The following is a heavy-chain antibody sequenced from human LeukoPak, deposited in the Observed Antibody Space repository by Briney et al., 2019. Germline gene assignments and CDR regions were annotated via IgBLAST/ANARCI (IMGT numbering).Heavy chain of an antibody. J-gene: IGHJ4*02. V-gene: IGHV4-39*01. CDR3: ARHSGYSIDY. CDR2: IFYTGNT. D-gene: IGHD3-22*01. CDR1: GGSISSSTYY. Sequence: SETLSLTCTVSGGSISSSTYYWGWIRQPPGKGLEWIGTIFYTGNTYYNPSLKSRVTISVDTSKNQFSLKVTSVTAADAAVYYCARHSGYSIDYWGQGTLVTVSS.